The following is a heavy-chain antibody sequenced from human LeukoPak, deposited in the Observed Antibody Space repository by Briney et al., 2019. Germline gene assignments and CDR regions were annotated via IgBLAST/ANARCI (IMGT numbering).Heavy chain of an antibody. CDR2: IYHSGST. J-gene: IGHJ4*02. CDR1: GGSISSSNW. V-gene: IGHV4-4*02. Sequence: SGTLSLTCAVSGGSISSSNWWSWVRQPPGKGLEWIGEIYHSGSTNYNPSLKSRVTISVDTSKNQFSLKLSSVTAADTAVYYCARVPYCSSTSCSPNWGQGTLVTVSS. D-gene: IGHD2-2*01. CDR3: ARVPYCSSTSCSPN.